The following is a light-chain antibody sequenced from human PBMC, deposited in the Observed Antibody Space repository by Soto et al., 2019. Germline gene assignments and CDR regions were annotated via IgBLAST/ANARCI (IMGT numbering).Light chain of an antibody. Sequence: EVVLTQSPATLSLSPGERATLSCRTSQSVSSYLAWYQQKPGQTPRLLISDSSNRATGIPAWFSGSGSETDFTLTISSLEPEDFAVYYCQQRSNWRITFGRGTQVEIK. J-gene: IGKJ5*01. CDR2: DSS. CDR1: QSVSSY. CDR3: QQRSNWRIT. V-gene: IGKV3-11*01.